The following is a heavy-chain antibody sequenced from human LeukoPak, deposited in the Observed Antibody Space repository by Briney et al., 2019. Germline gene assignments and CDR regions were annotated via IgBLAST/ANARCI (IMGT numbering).Heavy chain of an antibody. CDR3: ATDSGGSPFDY. CDR1: RLTINSYA. V-gene: IGHV3-23*01. CDR2: IIGTACNT. J-gene: IGHJ4*02. Sequence: PGGSLTLSCGAYRLTINSYAMSWVRQAPGKGLEWVSTIIGTACNTYYADSVKGRFTISRDNSKNTLYLQMNSLRAEDTAVYYCATDSGGSPFDYWGQGTLVTVSS. D-gene: IGHD4-23*01.